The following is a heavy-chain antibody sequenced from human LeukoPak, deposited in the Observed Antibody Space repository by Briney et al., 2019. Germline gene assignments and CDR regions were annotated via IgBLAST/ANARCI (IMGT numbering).Heavy chain of an antibody. D-gene: IGHD1-1*01. CDR2: IYYSGSGST. CDR3: ARGEYSGSD. CDR1: GGSISSYY. J-gene: IGHJ4*02. Sequence: SETLSLTCTVSGGSISSYYWSWIRQPPGKGLEWIGYIYYSGSGSTNYSPSLKSRVTISVDTSKNQFSLKLSSVTAADTAVYYCARGEYSGSDWGQGTLVTVSS. V-gene: IGHV4-59*01.